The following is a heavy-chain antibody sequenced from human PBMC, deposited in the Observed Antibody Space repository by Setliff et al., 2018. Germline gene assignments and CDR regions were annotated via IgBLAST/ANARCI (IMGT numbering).Heavy chain of an antibody. CDR3: ARGDYYDSSAYSPDTSDI. Sequence: KPSQTLSLTCAVYGGSFSGHHWCWIRQPPWKGLEWIGEINHSGSANYNPSLKSRVTISLDTSKNQFSLKLSSVTAADTAVYYCARGDYYDSSAYSPDTSDIWGQGTMVTVSS. J-gene: IGHJ3*02. V-gene: IGHV4-34*01. D-gene: IGHD3-22*01. CDR1: GGSFSGHH. CDR2: INHSGSA.